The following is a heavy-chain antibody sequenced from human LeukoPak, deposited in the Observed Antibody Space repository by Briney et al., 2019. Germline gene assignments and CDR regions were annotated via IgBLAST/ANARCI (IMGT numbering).Heavy chain of an antibody. D-gene: IGHD3-9*01. Sequence: SETLSLTCAVSGGPISSGGYSWSWIRQPPGKGLEWIGYIYHSGSTYYNPSLKSRVTISVDRSKNQFSLKLSSVTAADTAVYYCARASPDILTGYRYYFDYWGQGTLVTVSS. CDR3: ARASPDILTGYRYYFDY. CDR2: IYHSGST. J-gene: IGHJ4*02. V-gene: IGHV4-30-2*01. CDR1: GGPISSGGYS.